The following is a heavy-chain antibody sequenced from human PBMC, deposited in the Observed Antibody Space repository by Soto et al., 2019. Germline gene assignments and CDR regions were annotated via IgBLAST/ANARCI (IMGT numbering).Heavy chain of an antibody. CDR2: ISSSSYTI. D-gene: IGHD4-17*01. CDR1: GFTFSSYN. J-gene: IGHJ4*02. Sequence: EVKLVESGGGLVQPGGSLRLSCAASGFTFSSYNMNWVRQAPGKGLEWVSYISSSSYTIYYTDTVKGRFTISRDNAKNSVYQQMNSLRDEDTAVYYCARPQDNGDYSPDYWGQGTLVTVSS. V-gene: IGHV3-48*02. CDR3: ARPQDNGDYSPDY.